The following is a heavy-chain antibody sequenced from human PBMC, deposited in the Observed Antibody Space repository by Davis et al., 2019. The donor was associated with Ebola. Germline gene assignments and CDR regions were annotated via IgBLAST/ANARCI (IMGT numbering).Heavy chain of an antibody. CDR1: GFTFRSYT. J-gene: IGHJ4*02. CDR2: ISRSSSYM. CDR3: ARGTWEILGRADY. V-gene: IGHV3-21*01. Sequence: PGGSLRLSCAASGFTFRSYTMTWVRQVPGKGLEWVSSISRSSSYMYYADSVKGRFTISRDNAKNSLFLQMNSLRAEDTAVYYCARGTWEILGRADYWGQGTLVTVSS. D-gene: IGHD1-26*01.